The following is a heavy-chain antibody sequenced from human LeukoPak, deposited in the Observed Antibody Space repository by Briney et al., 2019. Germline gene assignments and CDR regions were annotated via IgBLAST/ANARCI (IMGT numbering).Heavy chain of an antibody. CDR1: GGSFSGYY. Sequence: SETLSLTCAVYGGSFSGYYWSWIRQPPGKGLEWIGEINHSGRTNYNPSLKSRVTISVDTSKNQFSLRLSSVTAADTAVYYCARGRVLLSRSSGKFPPLDYWGQGTLVTVSS. J-gene: IGHJ4*02. V-gene: IGHV4-34*01. CDR2: INHSGRT. CDR3: ARGRVLLSRSSGKFPPLDY. D-gene: IGHD1-26*01.